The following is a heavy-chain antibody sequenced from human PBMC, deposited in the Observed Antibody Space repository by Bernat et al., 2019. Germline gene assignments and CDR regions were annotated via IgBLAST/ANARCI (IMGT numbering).Heavy chain of an antibody. CDR3: AREGNYVWVSYRSPRGYNWFDP. CDR1: GYSISSGYY. Sequence: QVQLQESCPGLVKPSETLSLTCAVSGYSISSGYYWGWIRQPPGKGLEWIGSIYHSGSTYYNPSLKIRVTISVVTCKNQFSLKLSSESAADTAVYYCAREGNYVWVSYRSPRGYNWFDPWGQGTLVTVSS. CDR2: IYHSGST. J-gene: IGHJ5*02. V-gene: IGHV4-38-2*02. D-gene: IGHD3-16*02.